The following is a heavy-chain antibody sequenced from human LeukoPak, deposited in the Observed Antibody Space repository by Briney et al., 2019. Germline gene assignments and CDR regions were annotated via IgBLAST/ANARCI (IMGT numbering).Heavy chain of an antibody. CDR3: ARHGKYSSGSHYFDS. J-gene: IGHJ4*02. CDR1: GYSFTSYW. V-gene: IGHV5-51*01. CDR2: IYPGDSDT. D-gene: IGHD6-19*01. Sequence: GESLKISCKGTGYSFTSYWIGWVRQMPGKGLEWMGIIYPGDSDTTYSPSFQGQVTISVDKSISTAYLRWSSLQASDTAIYYCARHGKYSSGSHYFDSWGQGTLVTVSS.